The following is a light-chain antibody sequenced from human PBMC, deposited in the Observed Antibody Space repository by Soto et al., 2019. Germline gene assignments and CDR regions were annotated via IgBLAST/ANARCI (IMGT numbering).Light chain of an antibody. CDR3: SSYTSSSTLV. V-gene: IGLV2-14*01. CDR2: EVS. Sequence: QSALTQPASVSGSPGQSITISCTGTSSDVGGYNYVSWYQQHPGKASKLMIYEVSNRPSGVSNRFSGFQSGNTASLTISGLQADDEADYYCSSYTSSSTLVFGGGTKVTVL. CDR1: SSDVGGYNY. J-gene: IGLJ3*02.